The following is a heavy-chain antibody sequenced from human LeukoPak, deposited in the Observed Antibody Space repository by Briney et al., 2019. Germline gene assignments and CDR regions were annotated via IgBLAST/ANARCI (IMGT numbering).Heavy chain of an antibody. Sequence: SVKVSCKASGGTFSSYAISWVRQAPGQGVEWMGRIIPILGIANYAQKFQGRVTITADKSTSTAYMELSSLRSEDTAVYYCARGLIAVAGNYFDYWGQGTLVTVSS. CDR1: GGTFSSYA. D-gene: IGHD6-19*01. V-gene: IGHV1-69*04. CDR2: IIPILGIA. CDR3: ARGLIAVAGNYFDY. J-gene: IGHJ4*02.